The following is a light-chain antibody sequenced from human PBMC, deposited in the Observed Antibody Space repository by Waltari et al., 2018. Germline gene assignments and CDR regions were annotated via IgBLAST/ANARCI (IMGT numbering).Light chain of an antibody. V-gene: IGLV2-14*01. CDR2: EVN. J-gene: IGLJ1*01. CDR3: SSYTSSSTYV. Sequence: SALTQPASVSGSPGESITLSCTGTISDVGGSKYVSWYQQHPGKGPKLMIYEVNYRPSGVSSRFSGSKSGNTASLTISGLQVEDEADYFCSSYTSSSTYVFGSGTKVTVL. CDR1: ISDVGGSKY.